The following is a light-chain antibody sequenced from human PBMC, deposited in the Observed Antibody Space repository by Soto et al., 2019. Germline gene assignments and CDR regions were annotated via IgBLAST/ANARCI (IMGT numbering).Light chain of an antibody. CDR1: SSDVGVYNY. CDR3: SSYTSSSIDYV. V-gene: IGLV2-14*01. CDR2: EVS. Sequence: QSALTQPASVSGSPGQSITISCTGTSSDVGVYNYVSWYQQHPGKAPKLMIYEVSNRPSGVSNRFSGSKSGNTASLTISGIQAEDEADYYCSSYTSSSIDYVFGTGTKVTVL. J-gene: IGLJ1*01.